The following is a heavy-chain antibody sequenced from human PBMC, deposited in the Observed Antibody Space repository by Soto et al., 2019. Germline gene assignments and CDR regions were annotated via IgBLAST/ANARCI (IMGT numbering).Heavy chain of an antibody. CDR2: LPGRGGST. J-gene: IGHJ4*02. D-gene: IGHD5-12*01. CDR3: AKDRAGGYSGYNADY. Sequence: SLRLSCAASGFTFSNYAMSWVRQAAVKGRERVSVLPGRGGSTYYADSVKGRFTIYRDKSKSTLLLQMNSLRAEDTAIYYCAKDRAGGYSGYNADYWGQGTLVTVS. V-gene: IGHV3-23*01. CDR1: GFTFSNYA.